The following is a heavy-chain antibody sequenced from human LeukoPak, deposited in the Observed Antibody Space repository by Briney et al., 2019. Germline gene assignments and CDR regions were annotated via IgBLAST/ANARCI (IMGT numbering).Heavy chain of an antibody. Sequence: ASVKVSCKASGYTFTSYYMHWVRQAPGQGLEWMGIIDPSGGSTSYAQKFQGRVTMTRDTSTSTVYMELSSLRSEDTAVYYCATXXXILTGYSPPDYWGQGTLVTVSS. V-gene: IGHV1-46*01. D-gene: IGHD3-9*01. CDR3: ATXXXILTGYSPPDY. J-gene: IGHJ4*02. CDR2: IDPSGGST. CDR1: GYTFTSYY.